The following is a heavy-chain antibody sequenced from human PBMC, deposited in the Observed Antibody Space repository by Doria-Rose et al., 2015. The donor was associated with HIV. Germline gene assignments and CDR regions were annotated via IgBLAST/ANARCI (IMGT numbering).Heavy chain of an antibody. CDR2: IYSSGST. Sequence: QVQLQESGPGLVKPAEALSLTCTVSGGSISSYYWNWIRKPPGKGLERIGYIYSSGSTHYNSSLKSRVTISIDTPKNQSPRKLSSVTAADTAVYYCARFRPSRGIYYSLDVWGKGTTVTVSS. J-gene: IGHJ6*03. D-gene: IGHD3-10*01. V-gene: IGHV4-4*09. CDR3: ARFRPSRGIYYSLDV. CDR1: GGSISSYY.